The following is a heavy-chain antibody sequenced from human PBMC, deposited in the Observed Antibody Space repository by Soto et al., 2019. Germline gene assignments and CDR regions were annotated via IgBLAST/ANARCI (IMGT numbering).Heavy chain of an antibody. D-gene: IGHD3-16*01. J-gene: IGHJ4*02. Sequence: WTWIRQPAGKGLEWIGRVYTSGTTNYNPSLKSRVTISVDTSKNQFSLQLSSVTAADTAVYYCVRLGTNGQTLDYWGPGTLVTVSS. V-gene: IGHV4-4*07. CDR3: VRLGTNGQTLDY. CDR2: VYTSGTT.